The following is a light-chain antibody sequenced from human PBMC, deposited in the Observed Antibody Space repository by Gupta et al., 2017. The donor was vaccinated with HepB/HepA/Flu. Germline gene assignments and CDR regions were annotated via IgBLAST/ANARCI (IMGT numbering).Light chain of an antibody. CDR2: DVS. V-gene: IGLV2-11*01. CDR3: CAYAGSLVV. J-gene: IGLJ2*01. Sequence: QSALTQPRSVSGSPGQSVTISCTGTSSDVGGYNYVSWYQQHPGKAPKLMIDDVSKRPSGVPDRFSGSKSGNTAALTISGRQAEDEDDYYCCAYAGSLVVFGGGTKLTVL. CDR1: SSDVGGYNY.